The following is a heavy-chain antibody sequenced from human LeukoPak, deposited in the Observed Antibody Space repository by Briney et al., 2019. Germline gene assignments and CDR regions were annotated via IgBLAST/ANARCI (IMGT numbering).Heavy chain of an antibody. CDR3: ARGGGRNTTMVWAFDY. V-gene: IGHV3-21*01. D-gene: IGHD5-18*01. CDR1: GFTFSSYS. Sequence: GGSLRLSCAASGFTFSSYSMNWVRQAPGKGLEWVSSISSSSSYIYYADSVKGRFTISRDNSKNTLFLQMGSLRAEDMAVYYCARGGGRNTTMVWAFDYWGQGTLVTVSS. J-gene: IGHJ4*02. CDR2: ISSSSSYI.